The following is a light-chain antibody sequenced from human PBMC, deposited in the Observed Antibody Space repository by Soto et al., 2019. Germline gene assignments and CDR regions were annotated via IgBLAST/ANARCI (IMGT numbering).Light chain of an antibody. CDR2: DAS. CDR3: QPRTNWPKT. CDR1: QSVSSY. V-gene: IGKV3-11*01. J-gene: IGKJ1*01. Sequence: EIVLTQSPATLSLSPGERATLSCRASQSVSSYLAWYQQKPGQAPRLLIYDASNRATGIPARFSGGGSGTDFTLSISSLEPEDSALYYCQPRTNWPKTFGQGTKVEIK.